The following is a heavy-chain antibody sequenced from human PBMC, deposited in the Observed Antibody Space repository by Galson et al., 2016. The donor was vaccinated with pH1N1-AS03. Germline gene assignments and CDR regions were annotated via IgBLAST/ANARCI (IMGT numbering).Heavy chain of an antibody. CDR1: GFIFSGNS. V-gene: IGHV3-23*01. CDR3: AKCDVSCQHSTLDY. J-gene: IGHJ4*02. D-gene: IGHD2-2*01. Sequence: SLRLSCAASGFIFSGNSMSWVRQAPGKGLEWVAAISPTGETTHYADSVKGRFIISRDNSKNTLFLEMDSLRAEDTAVYYGAKCDVSCQHSTLDYWGQGTLVTVSS. CDR2: ISPTGETT.